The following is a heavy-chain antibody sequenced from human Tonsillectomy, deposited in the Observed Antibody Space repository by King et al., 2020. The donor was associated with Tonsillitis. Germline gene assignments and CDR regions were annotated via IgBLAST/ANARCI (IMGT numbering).Heavy chain of an antibody. D-gene: IGHD6-19*01. CDR1: GFTFSSYA. CDR2: VSGRGGST. V-gene: IGHV3-23*04. J-gene: IGHJ4*02. CDR3: AKDVAVAGGVLYFDY. Sequence: VQLVESGGGLVQPGGSLRLSCAASGFTFSSYAMSWVRQSPGKGLEWCSAVSGRGGSTYDADSLKGRFTITRDNSKNTLHLQMNSLRAEDTAVYYRAKDVAVAGGVLYFDYWGQGTLVTVSS.